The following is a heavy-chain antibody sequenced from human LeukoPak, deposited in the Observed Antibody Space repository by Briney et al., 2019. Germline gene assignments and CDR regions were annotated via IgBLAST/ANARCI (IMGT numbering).Heavy chain of an antibody. D-gene: IGHD5-12*01. V-gene: IGHV4-4*07. CDR2: IYTSGST. Sequence: SETLSLTCTVSGGSISSYYWSWIRQPAGKGLEWIGRIYTSGSTNYNPSLKSRVTMSVDTSKNQFSLQLKSVTPDDTAMYYCARDRRSFSGYFDPWGQGTLVTVSS. CDR1: GGSISSYY. J-gene: IGHJ5*02. CDR3: ARDRRSFSGYFDP.